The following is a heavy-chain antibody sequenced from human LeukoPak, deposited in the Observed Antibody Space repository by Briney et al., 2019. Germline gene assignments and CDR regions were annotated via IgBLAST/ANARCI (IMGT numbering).Heavy chain of an antibody. CDR1: GYSFTGHY. Sequence: GASVKVSCKASGYSFTGHYMPWVRQAPGQGLEWMGWINPKSGGTNYAQKFQGRVTMTRDTSISTAYMDMSSLRSDDTAVYYCARNLWFGESSDAFDMWGQGTMVTVSS. CDR2: INPKSGGT. J-gene: IGHJ3*02. D-gene: IGHD3-10*01. V-gene: IGHV1-2*02. CDR3: ARNLWFGESSDAFDM.